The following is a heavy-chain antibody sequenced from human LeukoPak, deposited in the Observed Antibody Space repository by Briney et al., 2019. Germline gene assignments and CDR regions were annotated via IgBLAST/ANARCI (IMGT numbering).Heavy chain of an antibody. J-gene: IGHJ4*02. D-gene: IGHD6-19*01. V-gene: IGHV4-34*01. CDR2: INHSGST. CDR1: GGSFSGYY. Sequence: PSETLSLTCAVYGGSFSGYYWSWIRQPPGRGLEWIGEINHSGSTNYNPSLKGRVTISVDTSKNQFSLKVNSVTAADTAVYYCAKIQSSGWSPFDFWGQGTLVTVSS. CDR3: AKIQSSGWSPFDF.